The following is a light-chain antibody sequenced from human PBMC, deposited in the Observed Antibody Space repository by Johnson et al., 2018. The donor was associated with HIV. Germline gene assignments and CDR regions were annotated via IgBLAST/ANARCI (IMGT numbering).Light chain of an antibody. J-gene: IGLJ1*01. Sequence: QSVLTQPPSVSAAPGQKVTISCSGSSSNIGRNYVSWYQQLPGTAPKLLIYENDKRPSGIPDRFSGSKSGTSATLGITGLQTGDEADYYCGTWDSSLSALFGTGTKVTVL. V-gene: IGLV1-51*02. CDR2: END. CDR3: GTWDSSLSAL. CDR1: SSNIGRNY.